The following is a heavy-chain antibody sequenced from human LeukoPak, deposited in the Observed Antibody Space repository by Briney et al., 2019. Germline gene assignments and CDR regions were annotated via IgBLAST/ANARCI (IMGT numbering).Heavy chain of an antibody. CDR3: EKEGYSSSWVDYDYYYGMDV. Sequence: GGSLRLSCAASGFTFSSYAMSWVRQAPGKGLEWVSAISGSGGSTYYADSSKGRFTISRDNSKNTQYLQTNSLRAEDRAVYYCEKEGYSSSWVDYDYYYGMDVWGQGTTVTVSS. D-gene: IGHD6-13*01. J-gene: IGHJ6*02. CDR1: GFTFSSYA. V-gene: IGHV3-23*01. CDR2: ISGSGGST.